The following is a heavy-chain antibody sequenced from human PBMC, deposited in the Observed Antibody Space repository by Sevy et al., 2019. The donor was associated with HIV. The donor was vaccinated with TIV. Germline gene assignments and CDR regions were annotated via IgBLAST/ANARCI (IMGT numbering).Heavy chain of an antibody. CDR2: ISHDGINE. J-gene: IGHJ6*02. V-gene: IGHV3-30*18. Sequence: GGSLRLSCIGSGFSFSYYGIHWVRQSPGKGLDWVALISHDGINEYYADSVKGRFTISRDNSKNTVYLEMNSLRNEDTAMYHCAKEVKVGATTRYYFYGMDVWGQGTTVTVSS. D-gene: IGHD1-26*01. CDR1: GFSFSYYG. CDR3: AKEVKVGATTRYYFYGMDV.